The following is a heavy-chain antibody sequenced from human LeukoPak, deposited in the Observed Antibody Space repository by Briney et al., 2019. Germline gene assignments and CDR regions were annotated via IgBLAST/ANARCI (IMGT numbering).Heavy chain of an antibody. CDR3: VKGPTGDLGNFDY. D-gene: IGHD7-27*01. CDR1: GFTFSSYA. V-gene: IGHV3-64D*06. CDR2: ISSNGGST. J-gene: IGHJ4*02. Sequence: GGSLRLSCSASGFTFSSYAMHWVRQAPGKGLEYVSAISSNGGSTYYADSAKGRFTISRDNSKNTLYLQMSSLRAEDTAVYYCVKGPTGDLGNFDYWGQGTLVTVSS.